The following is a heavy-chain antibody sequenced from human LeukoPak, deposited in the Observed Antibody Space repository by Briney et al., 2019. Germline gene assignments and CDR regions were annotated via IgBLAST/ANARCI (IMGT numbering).Heavy chain of an antibody. J-gene: IGHJ5*02. V-gene: IGHV1-2*02. CDR1: GGTFSSYA. D-gene: IGHD3-10*01. CDR3: ARDSITMVRGVSNWFDP. CDR2: INPNSGGT. Sequence: ASVKVSCKASGGTFSSYAISWVRQAPGQGLEWMGWINPNSGGTNYAQKFQGRVTMTRDTSISTAYMELSRLRSDDTAVYYCARDSITMVRGVSNWFDPWGQGTLVTVSS.